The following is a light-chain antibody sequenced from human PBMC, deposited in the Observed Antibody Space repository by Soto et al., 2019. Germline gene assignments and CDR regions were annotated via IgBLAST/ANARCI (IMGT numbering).Light chain of an antibody. Sequence: SADLTQPPAVSLAPGQTARITCGGNNIGSKSVHWYQQKPGQAPVLVVYDDSDRPSGIPERFSGPNSGHTATRTIRRVEAGDEADYYCHVWDSSRDHYVLGTGSQVTVL. V-gene: IGLV3-21*02. CDR1: NIGSKS. J-gene: IGLJ1*01. CDR2: DDS. CDR3: HVWDSSRDHYV.